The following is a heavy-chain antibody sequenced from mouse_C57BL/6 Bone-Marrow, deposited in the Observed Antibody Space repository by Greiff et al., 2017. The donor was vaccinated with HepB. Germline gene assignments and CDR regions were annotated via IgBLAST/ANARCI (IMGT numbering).Heavy chain of an antibody. CDR3: ALFNYEGAMDY. CDR1: GYTFTDYN. J-gene: IGHJ4*01. CDR2: INPNNGGT. D-gene: IGHD2-1*01. V-gene: IGHV1-22*01. Sequence: VQLQQSGPELVKPGASVKMSSKASGYTFTDYNMHWVKQSHGKSLEWIGYINPNNGGTSYNQKFKGKATLTVNKSSSTAYMELRSLTSEDSAVYYCALFNYEGAMDYWGQGTSVTVSS.